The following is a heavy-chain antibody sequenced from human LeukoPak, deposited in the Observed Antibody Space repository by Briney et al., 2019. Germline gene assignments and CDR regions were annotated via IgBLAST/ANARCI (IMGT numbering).Heavy chain of an antibody. V-gene: IGHV4-34*01. J-gene: IGHJ5*02. Sequence: SETLSLTCAVYGGSFSGYYWSWIRQPPGKGLEWIGEINHSGSTNYNPSLKSRVTISVDTSKNQFSLKLSSVTAADTAVYYCATRIVVVPAAIGWFDPWGQGTLVTVSS. CDR1: GGSFSGYY. D-gene: IGHD2-2*01. CDR2: INHSGST. CDR3: ATRIVVVPAAIGWFDP.